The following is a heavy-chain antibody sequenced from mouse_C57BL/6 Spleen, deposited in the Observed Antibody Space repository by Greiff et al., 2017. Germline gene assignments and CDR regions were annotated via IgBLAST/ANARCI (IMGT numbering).Heavy chain of an antibody. Sequence: QVQLQQPGAELVRPGSSVTLSCKASGYTFTSYWLHWVKQRPIQGLQGIGNIDPSDSETHYNQKFKDKATLTVDKSSSTAYMQLSSLTSEDSAVYYCASGDYGYVYAMDYWGQGTSVTVSS. CDR1: GYTFTSYW. D-gene: IGHD2-2*01. V-gene: IGHV1-52*01. CDR2: IDPSDSET. J-gene: IGHJ4*01. CDR3: ASGDYGYVYAMDY.